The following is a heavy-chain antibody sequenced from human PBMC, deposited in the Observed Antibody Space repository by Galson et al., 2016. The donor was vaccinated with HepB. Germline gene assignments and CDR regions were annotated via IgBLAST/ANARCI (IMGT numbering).Heavy chain of an antibody. J-gene: IGHJ6*04. CDR1: GFRFSSYG. CDR3: AKGETIFGGYYGMDV. Sequence: LSLSCAASGFRFSSYGLPCVRQAPGKGLEWAAVLSYDGSNKYYADSVTGRFTMSRDNSKNTLYLQLNSLRGEDTAVYYCAKGETIFGGYYGMDVWGKGTTVTVSS. CDR2: LSYDGSNK. V-gene: IGHV3-30*18. D-gene: IGHD3-3*01.